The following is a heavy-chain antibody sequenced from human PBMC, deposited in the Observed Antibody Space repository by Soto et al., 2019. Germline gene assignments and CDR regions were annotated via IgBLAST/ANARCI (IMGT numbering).Heavy chain of an antibody. CDR2: ISGSDGKT. D-gene: IGHD6-19*01. J-gene: IGHJ4*02. Sequence: PVGSLRLSCTTSGFSFASFAMTWVRQAPGKGLEWVATISGSDGKTYYADSVKGRFSISRDTSRNTPYLLMNSLKTEDTAVYYCTRDDPSGYTRGWYSPDYFDYWGQGALVTVSS. CDR1: GFSFASFA. CDR3: TRDDPSGYTRGWYSPDYFDY. V-gene: IGHV3-23*01.